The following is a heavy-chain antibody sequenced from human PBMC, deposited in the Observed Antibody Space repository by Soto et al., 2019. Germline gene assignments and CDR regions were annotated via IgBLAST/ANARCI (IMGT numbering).Heavy chain of an antibody. CDR3: ASDRGSSLDY. CDR2: FSNYTGNT. CDR1: GYSFTTYG. J-gene: IGHJ4*02. Sequence: QVQLVQSGTEVKKPGASVKVSCKASGYSFTTYGVSWVRQVPGQGLEWMGWFSNYTGNTNYAQKLQGRVTMTTDTSTTTAYMELRNLRSDDTAVYYCASDRGSSLDYWGQGTLVTVSS. V-gene: IGHV1-18*01. D-gene: IGHD6-13*01.